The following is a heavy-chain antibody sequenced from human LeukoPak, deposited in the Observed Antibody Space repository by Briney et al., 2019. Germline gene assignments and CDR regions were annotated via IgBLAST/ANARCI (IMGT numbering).Heavy chain of an antibody. CDR1: GFTVSSNY. CDR2: IYSGGST. D-gene: IGHD2-2*02. CDR3: AKDHPQQVVVPAAINYFDY. V-gene: IGHV3-66*01. J-gene: IGHJ4*02. Sequence: PGGSLRLSCAASGFTVSSNYMSWVRQAPGKGLEWVSVIYSGGSTYYADSVKGRFTICRDNSKNTLYLQMNSLRAEDTAVYYCAKDHPQQVVVPAAINYFDYWGQGTLVTVSS.